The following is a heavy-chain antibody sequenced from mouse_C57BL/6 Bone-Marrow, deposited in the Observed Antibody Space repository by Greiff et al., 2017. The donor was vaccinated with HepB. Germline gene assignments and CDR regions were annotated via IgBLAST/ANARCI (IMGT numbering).Heavy chain of an antibody. J-gene: IGHJ3*01. D-gene: IGHD2-4*01. CDR1: GFNIKDYY. Sequence: VQLQQSGAELVKPGASVKLSCTASGFNIKDYYMHWVKQRTEQGLEWIGRIDPEDGETKYAPKFQGKATLTADTSSNTAYLQLSSLTSEDTAVYYCARRDYDVGDYWGQGTLVTVSA. V-gene: IGHV14-2*01. CDR3: ARRDYDVGDY. CDR2: IDPEDGET.